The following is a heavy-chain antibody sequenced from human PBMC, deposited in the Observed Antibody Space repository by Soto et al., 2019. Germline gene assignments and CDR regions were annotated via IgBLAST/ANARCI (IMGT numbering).Heavy chain of an antibody. D-gene: IGHD1-20*01. CDR3: GRGLYTCKEIAN. V-gene: IGHV3-30*03. CDR2: ISYDGSNK. CDR1: GFTFSSYG. Sequence: GGSLRLSWAASGFTFSSYGMHWVRQAPGKGLEWVAVISYDGSNKYYADSVKGRFTISRDNSKNKLYLQMNSLRADDTAVYYCGRGLYTCKEIANWGQGTLV. J-gene: IGHJ4*02.